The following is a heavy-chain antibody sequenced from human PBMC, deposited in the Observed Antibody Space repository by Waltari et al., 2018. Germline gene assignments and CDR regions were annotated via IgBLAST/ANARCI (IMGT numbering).Heavy chain of an antibody. CDR3: AREGDRGYYDSSGYNFDY. V-gene: IGHV1-69*12. D-gene: IGHD3-22*01. J-gene: IGHJ4*02. Sequence: QVQLVQSGAEVKKPGSSVKVSCKASGGTFSSYAISWVRQAPGQGLEWMGGIIPIFGTANYAQKCQGRVTSTADESTSTAYMELSSLRSEDTAVYYCAREGDRGYYDSSGYNFDYWGQGTLVTVSS. CDR2: IIPIFGTA. CDR1: GGTFSSYA.